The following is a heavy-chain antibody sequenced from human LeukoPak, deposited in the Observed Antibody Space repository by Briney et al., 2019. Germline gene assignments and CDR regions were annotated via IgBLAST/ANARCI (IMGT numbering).Heavy chain of an antibody. V-gene: IGHV3-15*01. CDR3: TTFDYAAFLI. D-gene: IGHD4/OR15-4a*01. CDR2: IKSKTDGGTR. J-gene: IGHJ3*02. Sequence: GGPLTLSCAVSGFTSSNAWMSWVRQAPGKGLEWVGRIKSKTDGGTRDYAAPVKGRFTISRDDSKNTLYLQMNSLKTEDTAVYYCTTFDYAAFLIWGQGTMVTVSS. CDR1: GFTSSNAW.